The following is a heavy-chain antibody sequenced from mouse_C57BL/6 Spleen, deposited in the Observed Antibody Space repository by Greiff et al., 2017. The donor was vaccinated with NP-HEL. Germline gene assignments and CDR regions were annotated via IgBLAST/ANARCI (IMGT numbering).Heavy chain of an antibody. V-gene: IGHV10-1*01. CDR3: VRPHITTGYAMDY. Sequence: EVKLVESGGGLVQPKGSLKLSCAASGFSFNTYAMNWVRQAPGKGLEWVARIRSKSNNYATYYADSVKDRFTISRDDSESMLYLQMNNLKTEDTAMYYCVRPHITTGYAMDYWGQGTSVTVSS. J-gene: IGHJ4*01. CDR2: IRSKSNNYAT. CDR1: GFSFNTYA. D-gene: IGHD1-3*01.